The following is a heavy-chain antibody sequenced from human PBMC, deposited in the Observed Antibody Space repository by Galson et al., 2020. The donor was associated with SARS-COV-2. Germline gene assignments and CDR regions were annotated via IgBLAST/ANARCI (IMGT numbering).Heavy chain of an antibody. J-gene: IGHJ2*01. CDR1: GYSFTNYW. CDR3: ARDFGGDSQATWYFDL. Sequence: GESLKISCKGSGYSFTNYWIAWVRQTPGKGLEWMGIIYPGDSESRYSPSFQGQVTMSVDKSINTAYLQWNSLKASDTAMYYCARDFGGDSQATWYFDLWGRGTLVTVSS. V-gene: IGHV5-51*01. CDR2: IYPGDSES. D-gene: IGHD2-21*01.